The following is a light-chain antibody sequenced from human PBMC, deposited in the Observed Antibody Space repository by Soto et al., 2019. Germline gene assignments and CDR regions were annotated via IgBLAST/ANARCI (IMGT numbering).Light chain of an antibody. CDR3: TSYIGSNSVV. J-gene: IGLJ2*01. CDR2: EVN. Sequence: QSALTQPPSASGSPGQSVTISCTGSSSDVGAYNYVSWYQQHPGKAPKLMISEVNKRPSGVPDRFSGSKSGNTASLTVSGLQAEDEADYYCTSYIGSNSVVFGGGTQLTVL. V-gene: IGLV2-8*01. CDR1: SSDVGAYNY.